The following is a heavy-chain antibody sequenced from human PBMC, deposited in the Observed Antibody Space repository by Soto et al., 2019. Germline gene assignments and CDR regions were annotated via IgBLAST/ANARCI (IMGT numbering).Heavy chain of an antibody. Sequence: GASVKVSCKASGYTFTSYYMHWVRQAPGQGLEWMGIINPSGGSTSYAQKFQGRVTMTRDTSTSTVYMELSSLRSEDTAVYYCAREGITIFGVVKPDAFDIWGQGTMVTVSS. CDR1: GYTFTSYY. V-gene: IGHV1-46*01. CDR2: INPSGGST. CDR3: AREGITIFGVVKPDAFDI. D-gene: IGHD3-3*01. J-gene: IGHJ3*02.